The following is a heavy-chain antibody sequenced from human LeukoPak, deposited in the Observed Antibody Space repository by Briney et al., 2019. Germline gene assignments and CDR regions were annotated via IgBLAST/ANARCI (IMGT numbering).Heavy chain of an antibody. J-gene: IGHJ4*02. V-gene: IGHV3-23*01. CDR2: IRGNSGMR. Sequence: PGGSLRLSCTSSGFSFSDYAMNWVRQAPGKGLEWVSCIRGNSGMRFYSDSVRGRFTISRDNSKNTVYLQMDSLRVDGTAVYFCAKDQEDRGYPSSFDFWGQGTLVTVSS. CDR1: GFSFSDYA. CDR3: AKDQEDRGYPSSFDF. D-gene: IGHD2-15*01.